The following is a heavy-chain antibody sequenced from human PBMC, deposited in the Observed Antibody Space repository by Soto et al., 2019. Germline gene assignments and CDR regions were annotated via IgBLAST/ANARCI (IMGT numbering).Heavy chain of an antibody. V-gene: IGHV3-30*03. CDR1: GFTFNSYG. CDR2: ISHDGSSK. J-gene: IGHJ4*02. Sequence: QVKLVESGGGVVQPGTSLRLSCGASGFTFNSYGMHWVRQAPGEGLEWVAVISHDGSSKYYGDSVKGRFTISRDDSNNTVYLQMNSLRVEDTAVYFCVRDRTYRYVSYYFGFWGQGTLVTVSS. D-gene: IGHD3-16*02. CDR3: VRDRTYRYVSYYFGF.